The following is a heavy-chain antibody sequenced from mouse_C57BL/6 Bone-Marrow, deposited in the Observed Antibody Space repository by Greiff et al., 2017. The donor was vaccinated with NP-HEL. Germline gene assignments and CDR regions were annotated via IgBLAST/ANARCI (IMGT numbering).Heavy chain of an antibody. V-gene: IGHV5-12*01. CDR3: ARAKLGPYFDY. D-gene: IGHD4-1*01. CDR1: GFTFSDYY. Sequence: EVQVVESGGGLVQPGGSLKLSCAASGFTFSDYYMYWVRQTPEKRLEWVAYISNGGGSTYYPDTVKGRFTISRDNAKNTLYLQMSRLKSEDTAMYYCARAKLGPYFDYWGQGTTLTVSS. J-gene: IGHJ2*01. CDR2: ISNGGGST.